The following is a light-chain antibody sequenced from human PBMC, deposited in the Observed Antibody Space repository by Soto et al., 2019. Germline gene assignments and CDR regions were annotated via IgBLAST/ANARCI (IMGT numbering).Light chain of an antibody. CDR3: QQRSHWPRT. Sequence: EIVLTQSPATLSLSPGERATLSCRASQSISSYLAWYQQKPGQAPRLLIYDASNRATGIPPRFSGSGSGTDFTLTISSLEPEDFAVYHCQQRSHWPRTFGQGTKLEIK. CDR1: QSISSY. J-gene: IGKJ2*01. CDR2: DAS. V-gene: IGKV3-11*01.